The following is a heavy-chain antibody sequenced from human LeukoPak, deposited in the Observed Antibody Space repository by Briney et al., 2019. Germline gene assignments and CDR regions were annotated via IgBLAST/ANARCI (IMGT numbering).Heavy chain of an antibody. V-gene: IGHV4-59*01. CDR3: AGESVKIWGGGYYFDY. Sequence: SETLSLTCTVSGGSISSYYWSWIRQPPGKGLEWIGYIYYSGSTNYNPSLKSRVTIPVDTSKNQFSLKLSSVTAADTAVYYCAGESVKIWGGGYYFDYWGQGTLVTVSS. D-gene: IGHD3-16*01. J-gene: IGHJ4*02. CDR1: GGSISSYY. CDR2: IYYSGST.